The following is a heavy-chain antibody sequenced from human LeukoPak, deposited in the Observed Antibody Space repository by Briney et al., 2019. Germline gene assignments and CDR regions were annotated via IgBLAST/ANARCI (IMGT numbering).Heavy chain of an antibody. CDR3: ARRIKYYYDSSGYYYPEYYFDY. D-gene: IGHD3-22*01. CDR1: GYSFTSYW. V-gene: IGHV5-51*01. J-gene: IGHJ4*02. CDR2: IYPGDSDT. Sequence: GESLKISCKGSGYSFTSYWIGWVRQMPGKGLEWMGIIYPGDSDTRYSPSFQGQVTISADKSISTAYLQWSSLKASDTAMYYCARRIKYYYDSSGYYYPEYYFDYWGQGTLVTVSS.